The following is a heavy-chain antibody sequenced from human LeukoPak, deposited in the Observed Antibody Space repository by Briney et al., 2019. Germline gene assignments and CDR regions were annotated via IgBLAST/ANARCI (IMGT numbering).Heavy chain of an antibody. D-gene: IGHD2/OR15-2a*01. CDR1: GGSISSSSYY. Sequence: SETLSLTCTVSGGSISSSSYYWGWIRQRPGKGLEWIGSIYYSGSTYYNPSLKSRVTISVDTSKNQFSLKLSSVTAADTAVYYCARDFSPLHLEGDWFDPWGQGTLVTVSS. V-gene: IGHV4-39*07. J-gene: IGHJ5*02. CDR3: ARDFSPLHLEGDWFDP. CDR2: IYYSGST.